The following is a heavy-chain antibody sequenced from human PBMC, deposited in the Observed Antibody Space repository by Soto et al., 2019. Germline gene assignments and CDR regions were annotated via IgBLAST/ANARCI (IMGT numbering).Heavy chain of an antibody. Sequence: GGSLRLSCAASGFTFSSYWMSWVRQAPGKGLEWVANIKQDGSEKYYVDSVKGRFTISRDNAKNSLYLQMNSLRAEDTAVYYCAREGYCSGGSCYSTRDAFDIWGQGTMVTVSS. CDR3: AREGYCSGGSCYSTRDAFDI. J-gene: IGHJ3*02. CDR2: IKQDGSEK. D-gene: IGHD2-15*01. CDR1: GFTFSSYW. V-gene: IGHV3-7*01.